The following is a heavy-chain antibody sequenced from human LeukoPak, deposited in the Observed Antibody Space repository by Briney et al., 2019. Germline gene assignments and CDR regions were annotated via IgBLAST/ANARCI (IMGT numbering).Heavy chain of an antibody. Sequence: GGSLRLSCAASGFTFSSYSMNWVRQAPGKGLEWVSYISSSSSIIDYADSVKGRFTISRDNAKNSLYLQMNSLRAEDTAVYYCARARGYSYGYSDYWGQGTLVTVSS. J-gene: IGHJ4*02. CDR2: ISSSSSII. CDR1: GFTFSSYS. V-gene: IGHV3-48*01. CDR3: ARARGYSYGYSDY. D-gene: IGHD5-18*01.